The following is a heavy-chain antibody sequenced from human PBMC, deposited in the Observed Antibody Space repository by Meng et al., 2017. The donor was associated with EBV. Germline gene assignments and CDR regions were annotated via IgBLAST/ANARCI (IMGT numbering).Heavy chain of an antibody. CDR1: GYTFTSYC. CDR3: ARNGIAAWGWFDP. Sequence: QVWLVRCGAEVKEPGDSVRVSCKASGYTFTSYCMHWVRKAPGQGLGWMGIINPSGGSTSYAQKFQGRVTMTRDTSTSTVYMELSSLRSEDTAVYYGARNGIAAWGWFDPWGQGTLVTVPS. V-gene: IGHV1-46*01. CDR2: INPSGGST. J-gene: IGHJ5*02. D-gene: IGHD6-13*01.